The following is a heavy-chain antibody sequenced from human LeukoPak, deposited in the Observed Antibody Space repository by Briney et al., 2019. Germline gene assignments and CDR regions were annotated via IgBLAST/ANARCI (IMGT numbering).Heavy chain of an antibody. CDR2: IYHSGST. V-gene: IGHV4-38-2*01. J-gene: IGHJ4*02. D-gene: IGHD6-19*01. CDR3: ARCGAVAGIDY. Sequence: PSETLSLTCAVSGYSISSGYYWGWIRQPPGKGLEWIGSIYHSGSTYYNPSLKSRVTISVDTSKNQFSLKLSSVTAADTAVYYCARCGAVAGIDYWGQGTLVSVFS. CDR1: GYSISSGYY.